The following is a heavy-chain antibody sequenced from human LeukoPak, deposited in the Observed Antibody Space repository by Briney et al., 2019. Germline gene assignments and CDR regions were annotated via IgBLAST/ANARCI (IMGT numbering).Heavy chain of an antibody. CDR1: GYTFTGYY. Sequence: ASVKVSCKASGYTFTGYYMHWVRQAPGQGLEWMGWINPNSGGTNYAQKFQGRVTMTRDTSISTAYMELSRLRSDDTAVSYCARAPTQRITIFGVGAFDIWGQGTMVTVSS. V-gene: IGHV1-2*02. D-gene: IGHD3-3*01. CDR2: INPNSGGT. J-gene: IGHJ3*02. CDR3: ARAPTQRITIFGVGAFDI.